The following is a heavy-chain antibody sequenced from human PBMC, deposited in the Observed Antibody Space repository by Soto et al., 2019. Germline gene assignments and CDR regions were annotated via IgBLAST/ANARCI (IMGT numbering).Heavy chain of an antibody. CDR3: AKDRMGGYGSGGSCYTDAFDF. Sequence: EVQLLESGGGLVQPGGSLRLSCAASGFTFSSYAMSWVRQAPGKGLEWVSAISGSGGSTYYADSVKGRFTISRDNSKNTMYLKGMALRADDRAVYYCAKDRMGGYGSGGSCYTDAFDFWGQGTLVTVS. D-gene: IGHD2-15*01. CDR1: GFTFSSYA. J-gene: IGHJ3*01. V-gene: IGHV3-23*01. CDR2: ISGSGGST.